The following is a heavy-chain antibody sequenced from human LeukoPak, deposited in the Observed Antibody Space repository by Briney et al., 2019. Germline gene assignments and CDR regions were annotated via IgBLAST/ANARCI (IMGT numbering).Heavy chain of an antibody. CDR3: AGCRTISCYSAFDF. D-gene: IGHD2-2*01. CDR2: ISYTGSTT. J-gene: IGHJ3*01. Sequence: GGSLRLSCAASGFSFSNYEMNWVRQAPGKGLEWISYISYTGSTTYQPDSVKGRFTISRDNAKNSLYLQMNSLRVEDTAIYYCAGCRTISCYSAFDFWGQGSMVTVSS. V-gene: IGHV3-48*03. CDR1: GFSFSNYE.